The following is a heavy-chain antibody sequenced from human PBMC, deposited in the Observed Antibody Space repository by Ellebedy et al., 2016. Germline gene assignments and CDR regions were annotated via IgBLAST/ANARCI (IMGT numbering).Heavy chain of an antibody. V-gene: IGHV3-33*08. CDR1: GFTFSSYG. Sequence: GGSLRLSCAASGFTFSSYGMHWVRQPPGKGLEWMAVIWYDGSQKYYADSVKGRFTVSRDNSKNTLYLQMNSLRAEDTAVYYCARGLLGLGDYWGQGTLVTVSS. CDR2: IWYDGSQK. CDR3: ARGLLGLGDY. J-gene: IGHJ4*02. D-gene: IGHD3-16*01.